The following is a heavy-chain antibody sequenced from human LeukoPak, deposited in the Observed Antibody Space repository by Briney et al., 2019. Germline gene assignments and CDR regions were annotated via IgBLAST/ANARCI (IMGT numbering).Heavy chain of an antibody. J-gene: IGHJ4*02. V-gene: IGHV1-2*02. D-gene: IGHD3-10*01. Sequence: PSVKVSCTASGYTFTGYYMNWVRQAPGQGLEWMGWINPNRGDTNYAKKFQGRVTMTRDTSISTAYIELRRMRSDDTAVYYCARVRDYYGSGSYYYWGQGTLVTVSS. CDR2: INPNRGDT. CDR3: ARVRDYYGSGSYYY. CDR1: GYTFTGYY.